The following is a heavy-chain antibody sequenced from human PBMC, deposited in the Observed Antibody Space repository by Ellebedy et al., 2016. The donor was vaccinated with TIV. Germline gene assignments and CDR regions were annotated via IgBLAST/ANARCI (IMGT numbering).Heavy chain of an antibody. CDR3: ARKHLYGLD. Sequence: PGGSLRLSCAASGFVFSSYAMSWVRQAPGKGLEWVSVIYSGGGTSYADSVKGRFTIFRDTSKNTLFLQMNSLRAEDTAVYYCARKHLYGLDWGQGTLVTVSS. V-gene: IGHV3-66*01. CDR1: GFVFSSYA. J-gene: IGHJ4*02. CDR2: IYSGGGT. D-gene: IGHD3-10*01.